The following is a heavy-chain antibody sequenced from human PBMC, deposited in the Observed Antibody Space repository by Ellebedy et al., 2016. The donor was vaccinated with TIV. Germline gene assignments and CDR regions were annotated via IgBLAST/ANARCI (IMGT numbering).Heavy chain of an antibody. V-gene: IGHV1-69*13. CDR3: ASAQGVPAARGNYYYYYYGMDV. CDR2: IIPIFGTA. J-gene: IGHJ6*02. CDR1: GGTFSSYA. Sequence: SVKVSXXASGGTFSSYAISWVRQAPGQGLEWMGGIIPIFGTANYAQKFQGRVTITADESTSTAYMELSSLRSEDTAVYYCASAQGVPAARGNYYYYYYGMDVWGQGTTVTVSS. D-gene: IGHD2-2*01.